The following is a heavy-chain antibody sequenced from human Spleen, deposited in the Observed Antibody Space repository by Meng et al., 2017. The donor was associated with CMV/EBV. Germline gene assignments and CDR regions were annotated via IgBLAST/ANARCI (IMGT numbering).Heavy chain of an antibody. J-gene: IGHJ5*02. CDR3: ARVEISSSWSRAPKWFDP. V-gene: IGHV4-4*02. CDR2: IYHSGST. CDR1: SISSSHW. Sequence: SISSSHWWSWVRRPPGKGLEWIGEIYHSGSTNYNPSLKSRVTISVDKSKNQFSLKLSSVTAADTAVYYCARVEISSSWSRAPKWFDPWGQGTLVTVSS. D-gene: IGHD6-13*01.